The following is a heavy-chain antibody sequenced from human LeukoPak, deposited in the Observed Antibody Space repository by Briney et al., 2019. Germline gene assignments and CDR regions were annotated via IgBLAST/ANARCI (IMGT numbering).Heavy chain of an antibody. CDR2: IKQDGSEK. CDR3: AKQRYGGEDY. J-gene: IGHJ4*02. Sequence: TGGSLRLSCAVSGFTFSSYWMSWVRQAPGKGLEWVANIKQDGSEKYYAASVKGRFTTSRDNTKNSLYLQMNSLRAEDTAVYYCAKQRYGGEDYWGQGTLVTVSS. D-gene: IGHD3-16*01. CDR1: GFTFSSYW. V-gene: IGHV3-7*01.